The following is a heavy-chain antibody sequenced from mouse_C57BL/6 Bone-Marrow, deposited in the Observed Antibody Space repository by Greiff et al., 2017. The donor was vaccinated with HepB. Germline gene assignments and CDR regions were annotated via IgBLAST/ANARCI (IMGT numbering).Heavy chain of an antibody. CDR1: GYTFTSYW. CDR3: ASLSYYGSPWYFDV. D-gene: IGHD1-1*01. J-gene: IGHJ1*03. V-gene: IGHV1-64*01. Sequence: QVHVKQPGAELVKPGASVKLSCKASGYTFTSYWMHWVKQRPGQGLEWIGMIHPNSGSTNYNEKFKSKATLTVDKSSSTAYMQLSSLTSEDSAVYYCASLSYYGSPWYFDVWGTGTTVTVSS. CDR2: IHPNSGST.